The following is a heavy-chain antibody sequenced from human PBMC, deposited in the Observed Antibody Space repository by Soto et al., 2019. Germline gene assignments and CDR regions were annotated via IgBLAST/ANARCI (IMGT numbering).Heavy chain of an antibody. CDR1: GGSISSSSYY. CDR3: ARRIAARLNWFDP. CDR2: IYYSGST. D-gene: IGHD6-6*01. V-gene: IGHV4-39*01. J-gene: IGHJ5*02. Sequence: QLQLQESGPGLVKPSETLSLTCTVSGGSISSSSYYCGWIRQPPGKGLEWIGGIYYSGSTYYNPSLKSRVTISVDTSKNQFSLKLSSVTAADTAVYYCARRIAARLNWFDPWGQGTLVTVSS.